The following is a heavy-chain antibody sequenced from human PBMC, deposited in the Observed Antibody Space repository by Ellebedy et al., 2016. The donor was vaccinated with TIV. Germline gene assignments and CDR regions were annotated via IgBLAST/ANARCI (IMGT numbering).Heavy chain of an antibody. CDR1: GFTFSGYW. J-gene: IGHJ4*02. CDR2: ISNDGSST. Sequence: GESLKISCAASGFTFSGYWMHWVRQAPGRGLVWVSRISNDGSSTSYADSVKDRFTISRDNAKNTLYLQMNSLRVEDTAAYYCTPWGLGGYWGQGTLVTVSS. CDR3: TPWGLGGY. V-gene: IGHV3-74*01. D-gene: IGHD2-21*01.